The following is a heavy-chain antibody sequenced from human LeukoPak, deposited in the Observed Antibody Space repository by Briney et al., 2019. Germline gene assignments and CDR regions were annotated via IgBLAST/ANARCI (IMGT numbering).Heavy chain of an antibody. CDR3: ARGHSNRNYYYGSGSYYSNKPTKEYFQH. V-gene: IGHV4-39*07. J-gene: IGHJ1*01. CDR2: INHSGST. Sequence: SETLSLTCTVSGGSISSSSYYWDWIRQPPGMGLEWIGEINHSGSTNYNPSLKSRVTISVDTSKNQFSLKLSSVTAADTAVYYCARGHSNRNYYYGSGSYYSNKPTKEYFQHWGQGTLVTVSS. CDR1: GGSISSSSYY. D-gene: IGHD3-10*01.